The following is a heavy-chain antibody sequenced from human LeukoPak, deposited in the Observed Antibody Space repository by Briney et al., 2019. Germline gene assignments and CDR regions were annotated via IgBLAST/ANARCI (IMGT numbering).Heavy chain of an antibody. V-gene: IGHV5-51*01. CDR2: IYPGDSET. CDR1: GYSFTSYW. J-gene: IGHJ3*02. CDR3: ARTLALSHAFDI. Sequence: NRGESLKISCKGSGYSFTSYWIGWVRQMPGKGLEWMGIIYPGDSETRYSPSFQGQVTISADKSISTAYLQWSSLKASDTAMYYCARTLALSHAFDIWGQGTMVTVSS.